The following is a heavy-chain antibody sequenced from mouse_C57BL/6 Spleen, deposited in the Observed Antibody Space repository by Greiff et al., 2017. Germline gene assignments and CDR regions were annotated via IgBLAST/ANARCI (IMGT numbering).Heavy chain of an antibody. CDR2: ISYDGSN. V-gene: IGHV3-6*01. CDR3: AREGSSGPPFAY. Sequence: VQLKESGPGLVKPSQSLSLTCSVTGYSITSGYSWNWIRQFPGNKLEWMGYISYDGSNNYNPSLKNRISITRDTSKNQFFLKLNSVTTEDTATYYCAREGSSGPPFAYWGQGTLVTVSA. CDR1: GYSITSGYS. D-gene: IGHD3-2*02. J-gene: IGHJ3*01.